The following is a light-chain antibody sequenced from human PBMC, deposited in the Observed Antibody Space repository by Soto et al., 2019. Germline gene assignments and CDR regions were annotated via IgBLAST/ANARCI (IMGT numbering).Light chain of an antibody. Sequence: QSVLTQPPSVSAAPGQKVTISCSGSSSNIGNHYVCWYQQLPGTAPKLLIYDNDKRPSGIPDRFSGSKSGTSATLGSTGLQTGDEADYYCGTWDSSRSAVVFGGGTKLTVL. CDR2: DND. J-gene: IGLJ2*01. V-gene: IGLV1-51*01. CDR1: SSNIGNHY. CDR3: GTWDSSRSAVV.